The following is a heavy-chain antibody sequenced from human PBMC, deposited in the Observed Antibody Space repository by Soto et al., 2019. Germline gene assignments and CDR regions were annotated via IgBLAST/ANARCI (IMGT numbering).Heavy chain of an antibody. CDR3: ARDPGIYDSSGYFDY. CDR2: FDPEDGET. J-gene: IGHJ4*02. D-gene: IGHD3-22*01. V-gene: IGHV1-24*01. Sequence: ASVKVSCKVSGYTLTELSMHWVRQAPGKGLEWMGGFDPEDGETIYAQKFQGRVTMTEDTSTDTAYMELSRLRSDDTAVYYCARDPGIYDSSGYFDYWGQGTLVTVSS. CDR1: GYTLTELS.